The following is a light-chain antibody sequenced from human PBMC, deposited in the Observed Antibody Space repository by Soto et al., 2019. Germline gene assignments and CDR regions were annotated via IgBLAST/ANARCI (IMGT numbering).Light chain of an antibody. J-gene: IGKJ5*01. CDR2: DAS. Sequence: DIQMTQSPSSRSASVGERVTMTCQASQNINNYLNWYQQKPGRAPKLLIYDASNLEAGVPSRFRGSGSGTDFTFTISRLQPEDIATYYCQQYENLPTFGQGTRLEIK. V-gene: IGKV1-33*01. CDR3: QQYENLPT. CDR1: QNINNY.